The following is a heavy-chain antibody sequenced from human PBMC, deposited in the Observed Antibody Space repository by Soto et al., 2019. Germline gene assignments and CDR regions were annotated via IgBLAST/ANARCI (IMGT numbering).Heavy chain of an antibody. V-gene: IGHV1-18*04. CDR3: ARDRPFSSSWEPMGH. J-gene: IGHJ4*02. D-gene: IGHD6-13*01. CDR2: ISAYTGDT. CDR1: GYTFTSYG. Sequence: GASVKVSCKASGYTFTSYGISWVRQAPGQGLEWMGWISAYTGDTNYAQKFQGRVTMTTDTSTSTAYMELRSLRSDDTALYYCARDRPFSSSWEPMGHWGQGTLVTVSS.